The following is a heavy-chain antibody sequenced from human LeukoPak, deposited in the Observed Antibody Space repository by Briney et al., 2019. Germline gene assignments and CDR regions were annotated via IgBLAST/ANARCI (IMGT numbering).Heavy chain of an antibody. V-gene: IGHV3-30*19. J-gene: IGHJ4*02. CDR2: IRYDGSDTYDGSNK. CDR1: GFTFSTYG. Sequence: GGALRLSCAASGFTFSTYGMHWVRQAPGKGLEGVAFIRYDGSDTYDGSNKYYADSVKGRFTISRDNSKNMLYLQMNSLRAEDTAVYYCAGDFDYWGQGTLVTVSS. CDR3: AGDFDY.